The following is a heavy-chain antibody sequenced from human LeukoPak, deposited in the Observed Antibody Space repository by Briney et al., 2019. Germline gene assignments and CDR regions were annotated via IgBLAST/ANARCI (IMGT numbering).Heavy chain of an antibody. D-gene: IGHD6-13*01. V-gene: IGHV3-66*01. CDR3: ARGWQQLVRPMEGHYYYGMDV. CDR2: IYSGGGT. CDR1: GFTVSSNY. J-gene: IGHJ6*02. Sequence: PGGPLRLSCAASGFTVSSNYMSWVRQAPGKGLEWVSVIYSGGGTYYADYVKGRFTISRDNSKNTLYLQMNSLRAEDTAVYYCARGWQQLVRPMEGHYYYGMDVWGQGTTVTVSS.